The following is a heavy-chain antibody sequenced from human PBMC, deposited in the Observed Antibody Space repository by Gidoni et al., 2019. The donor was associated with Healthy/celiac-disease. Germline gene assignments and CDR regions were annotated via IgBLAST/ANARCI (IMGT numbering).Heavy chain of an antibody. CDR3: ARVPSSSGGKETPNYFDY. Sequence: QVQLVESGGGVVQPGRSLRLSCAASGFTFRSYGMHWVRQAPGKGLEWVAVIWYDGSNKYYADSVKGRFTISRDNSKNTLYLQMNSLRAEDTAVYYCARVPSSSGGKETPNYFDYWGQGTLVTVSS. CDR1: GFTFRSYG. D-gene: IGHD6-19*01. J-gene: IGHJ4*02. CDR2: IWYDGSNK. V-gene: IGHV3-33*01.